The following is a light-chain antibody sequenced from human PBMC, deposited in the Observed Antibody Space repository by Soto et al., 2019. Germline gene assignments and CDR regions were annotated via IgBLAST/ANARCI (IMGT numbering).Light chain of an antibody. CDR2: GAS. CDR1: QTVSSNF. V-gene: IGKV3-20*01. Sequence: EIVLTQSPGTLSLSPGVRATLSCSASQTVSSNFLACYQQRPAQAPRLLIHGASTRATGITDRFSGSVSGTDFTLTISGLEPEDLAVYYCQQYGSSPATFGQGTKV. CDR3: QQYGSSPAT. J-gene: IGKJ1*01.